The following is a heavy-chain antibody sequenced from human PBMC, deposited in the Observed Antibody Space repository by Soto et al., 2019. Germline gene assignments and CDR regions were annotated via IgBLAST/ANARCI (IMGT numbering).Heavy chain of an antibody. D-gene: IGHD1-20*01. CDR1: GFIFSSYS. CDR3: ATITFTPAFDS. V-gene: IGHV3-30*03. Sequence: GGSLRLSCAASGFIFSSYSMSWVRQAPGKGLEWVAVMSFDGSIKYYADSVKGRFTISRDNSKNTLYLQMNSLRAEDTAVYYCATITFTPAFDSWGQGTMVTVSS. CDR2: MSFDGSIK. J-gene: IGHJ3*02.